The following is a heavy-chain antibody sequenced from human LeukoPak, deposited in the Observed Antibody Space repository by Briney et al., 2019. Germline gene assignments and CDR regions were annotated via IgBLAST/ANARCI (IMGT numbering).Heavy chain of an antibody. CDR3: AKNVRDTGTFDY. J-gene: IGHJ4*02. V-gene: IGHV1-8*02. D-gene: IGHD5-18*01. Sequence: ASVKVSCKASDYTFTTYGINWVRQATGQGLDWMGWMNPNSGNTGYAQRFQGRVTMTRDTSISTAYMELNSLTSEDTAVYYCAKNVRDTGTFDYWGQGTLVTVSS. CDR2: MNPNSGNT. CDR1: DYTFTTYG.